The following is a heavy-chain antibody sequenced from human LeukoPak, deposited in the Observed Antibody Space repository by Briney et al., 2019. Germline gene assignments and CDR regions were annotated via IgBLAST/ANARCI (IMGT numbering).Heavy chain of an antibody. D-gene: IGHD3-22*01. J-gene: IGHJ4*02. CDR1: GFTFSSYG. CDR3: ARGSDYYDSSGYVGFDY. CDR2: IWYDGSNK. V-gene: IGHV3-33*01. Sequence: GGSLRLSCAASGFTFSSYGMHWVRQAPGKGLEWVAVIWYDGSNKYYADSVKGRFTISRDNSKNTLYLQMNSLRAEDTAVYYCARGSDYYDSSGYVGFDYWGQGTLVTVSS.